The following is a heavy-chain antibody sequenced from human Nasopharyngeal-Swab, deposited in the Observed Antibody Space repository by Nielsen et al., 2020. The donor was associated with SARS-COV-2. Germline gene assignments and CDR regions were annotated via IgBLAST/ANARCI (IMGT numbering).Heavy chain of an antibody. CDR3: ASGHIVATSYYFDY. J-gene: IGHJ4*02. V-gene: IGHV4-34*01. D-gene: IGHD5-12*01. Sequence: SETLSLTCTVSGGSISSYYWSWIRQPPGKGLEWIGEINHSGSTNYNPSLKSRVTISVDTSKNQFSLKLSSVTAADTAVYYCASGHIVATSYYFDYWGRGTLVTVSS. CDR1: GGSISSYY. CDR2: INHSGST.